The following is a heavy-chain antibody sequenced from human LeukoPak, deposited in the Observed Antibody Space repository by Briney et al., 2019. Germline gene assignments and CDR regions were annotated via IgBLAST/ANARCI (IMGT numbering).Heavy chain of an antibody. CDR2: IIPILGIA. CDR1: EYTFTNYD. J-gene: IGHJ4*02. CDR3: AGAPLRGFDY. Sequence: EASVKVSCKASEYTFTNYDINWVRQAPGQGLEWMGRIIPILGIANYAQKFQGRVTITADKSTSTAYMELSSLRSEDTAVYYCAGAPLRGFDYWGQGTLVTVSS. V-gene: IGHV1-69*04.